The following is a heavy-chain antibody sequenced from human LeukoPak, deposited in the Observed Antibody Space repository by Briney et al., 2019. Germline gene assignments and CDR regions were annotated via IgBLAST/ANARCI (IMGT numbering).Heavy chain of an antibody. J-gene: IGHJ4*02. CDR2: INAYNGNT. CDR3: ARRQGTTLSFDY. Sequence: GASVTVSYTASGYTFNTDGFSWVRQAPGQGLEWMGWINAYNGNTNYAQKLQGRVTMTTETSTSTAYMELRSLRSDDTAVYYCARRQGTTLSFDYWGQGTLVTVSS. V-gene: IGHV1-18*01. CDR1: GYTFNTDG. D-gene: IGHD1-1*01.